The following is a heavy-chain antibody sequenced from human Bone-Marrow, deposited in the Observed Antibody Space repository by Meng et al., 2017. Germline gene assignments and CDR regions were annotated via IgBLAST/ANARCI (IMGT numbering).Heavy chain of an antibody. J-gene: IGHJ4*02. Sequence: QVQLQESGPGLVKTSQTLSLTCTVSGASISSGGNYWNWIRQHPGKGLEWIGYIYYSGSTYYNPSLKSRVTISVDTSKNQFSLKVNSVTAADTAVYYCARRATVTASPFDYWGQGTQVTVSS. CDR3: ARRATVTASPFDY. V-gene: IGHV4-31*03. CDR2: IYYSGST. CDR1: GASISSGGNY. D-gene: IGHD4-17*01.